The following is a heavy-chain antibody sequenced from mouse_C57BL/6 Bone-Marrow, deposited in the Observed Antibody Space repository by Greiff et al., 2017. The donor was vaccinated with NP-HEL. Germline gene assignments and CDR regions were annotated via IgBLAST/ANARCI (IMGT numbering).Heavy chain of an antibody. J-gene: IGHJ4*01. D-gene: IGHD3-2*02. V-gene: IGHV1-81*01. CDR3: LDSSGYYAMDY. CDR1: GYPFTSYG. Sequence: VQLQQSGAELARPGASVKLSCKASGYPFTSYGISWVKQRTGQGLEWIGEISPRRGNTYYNEKFKGKATLTADKYSSTAYMELRSLTSEDSAVYFCLDSSGYYAMDYWGQGTSVTVSS. CDR2: ISPRRGNT.